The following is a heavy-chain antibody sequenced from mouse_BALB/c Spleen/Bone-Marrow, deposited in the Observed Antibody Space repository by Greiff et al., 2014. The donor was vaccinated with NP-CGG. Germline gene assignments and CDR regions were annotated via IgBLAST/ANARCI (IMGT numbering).Heavy chain of an antibody. V-gene: IGHV1S135*01. CDR1: GYPFSSYY. D-gene: IGHD1-1*01. J-gene: IGHJ1*01. CDR2: IDPFNGGT. CDR3: AREGIYYYGSGYFDV. Sequence: VQLQQSGPELMKPGASVKISCKASGYPFSSYYMHWVKQSHGKSLEWIGYIDPFNGGTSYNQKFKGKATLTVDKSSSTAYMHLSSLTSEDSAVYYCAREGIYYYGSGYFDVWGAGTTVTVSS.